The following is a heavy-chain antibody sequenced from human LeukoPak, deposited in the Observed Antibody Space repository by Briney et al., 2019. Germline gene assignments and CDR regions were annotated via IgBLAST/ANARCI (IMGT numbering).Heavy chain of an antibody. D-gene: IGHD3-22*01. CDR1: GFTFNTCS. CDR3: VTETNYYDTSGTLFDY. Sequence: PGGSLRLSCAASGFTFNTCSMNWVRQAPGGGLEWVSYISSSGNIVHSADSVKGRFTISRDNAKNSLYLQMNSLRAEDTALYYCVTETNYYDTSGTLFDYWGQGTLVTVSS. J-gene: IGHJ4*02. V-gene: IGHV3-48*01. CDR2: ISSSGNIV.